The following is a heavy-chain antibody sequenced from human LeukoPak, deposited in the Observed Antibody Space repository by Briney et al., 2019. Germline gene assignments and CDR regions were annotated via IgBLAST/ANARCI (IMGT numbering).Heavy chain of an antibody. J-gene: IGHJ4*02. CDR3: NVGWGDF. D-gene: IGHD3-16*01. V-gene: IGHV3-23*01. CDR1: GFTFSNYA. CDR2: ISETRHKD. Sequence: GGSLRLSCAASGFTFSNYAMSWVRQAPGKGLEWVSAISETRHKDYYADSVKGRFTISRDNSKNILYLQMNSLRVEDTAIYYCNVGWGDFWGQGTLVTVSS.